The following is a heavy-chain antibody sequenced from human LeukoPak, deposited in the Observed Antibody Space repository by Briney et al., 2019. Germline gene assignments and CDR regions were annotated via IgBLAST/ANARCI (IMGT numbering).Heavy chain of an antibody. CDR3: ARAVPTAAGGYYMDV. CDR1: GYSLTSYG. D-gene: IGHD2-2*01. Sequence: ASVKVSCKASGYSLTSYGISWVRPAPGQGLEWLGWISTYNGNTNYAQKFQGGVTMTTDTSTSTGYMELRSLRSDDTAVYYCARAVPTAAGGYYMDVWGKGTTVTVSS. J-gene: IGHJ6*03. V-gene: IGHV1-18*01. CDR2: ISTYNGNT.